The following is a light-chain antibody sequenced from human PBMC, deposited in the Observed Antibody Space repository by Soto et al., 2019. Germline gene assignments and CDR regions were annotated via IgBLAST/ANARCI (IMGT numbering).Light chain of an antibody. V-gene: IGKV3-15*01. CDR1: QTISAN. Sequence: TQCPAQLDASTDERATLSCRAIQTISANLSWYQQRPGQAPPLLIYGASTRATGIPARFSGSGSGTEFTLTISSLHSADFAVYYCQQYNNWHPLTFGEGTKLDNK. CDR3: QQYNNWHPLT. CDR2: GAS. J-gene: IGKJ4*01.